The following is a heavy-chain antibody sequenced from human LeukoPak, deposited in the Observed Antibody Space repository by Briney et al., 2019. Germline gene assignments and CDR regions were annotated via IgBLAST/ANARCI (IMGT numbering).Heavy chain of an antibody. Sequence: PGGSLRLSCAASGFNFITAAMTWVRQAPGKGLEWASAIDSSGGSTFYADSVKGRFTISRGNSKNTLYLQMNSLRAEDTAVYYCAKPITMIVVATNLDSWGQGTLVTVSS. CDR2: IDSSGGST. D-gene: IGHD3-22*01. V-gene: IGHV3-23*01. J-gene: IGHJ4*02. CDR1: GFNFITAA. CDR3: AKPITMIVVATNLDS.